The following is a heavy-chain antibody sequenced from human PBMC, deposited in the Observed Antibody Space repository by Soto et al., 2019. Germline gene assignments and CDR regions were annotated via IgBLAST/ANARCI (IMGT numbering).Heavy chain of an antibody. D-gene: IGHD3-22*01. CDR3: AGGFQPSYYYDSSGYYYPFDY. J-gene: IGHJ4*02. CDR1: GYTFTSYA. V-gene: IGHV1-3*01. Sequence: ASVKVSCKASGYTFTSYAMHWVRQAPGQRLEWKGWINAGNGNTKYSQNFQGRVTITRDTSASTAYMVLSSLRSEDTAVYYCAGGFQPSYYYDSSGYYYPFDYWGQGTLVTVSS. CDR2: INAGNGNT.